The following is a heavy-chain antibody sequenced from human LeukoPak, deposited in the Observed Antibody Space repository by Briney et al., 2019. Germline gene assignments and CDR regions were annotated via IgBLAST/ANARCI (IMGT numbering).Heavy chain of an antibody. CDR3: ARAKGPRSYDSSGYYYASYFQH. Sequence: SETLSLTCAVYGESFSGYNWNWIRQPPGKGLEWIGETNHSGSTNYNPSLKSRVTISVDTSKNQFSLKLSSVTAADTAVYYCARAKGPRSYDSSGYYYASYFQHWGQGTLVTVSS. J-gene: IGHJ1*01. CDR1: GESFSGYN. CDR2: TNHSGST. D-gene: IGHD3-22*01. V-gene: IGHV4-34*01.